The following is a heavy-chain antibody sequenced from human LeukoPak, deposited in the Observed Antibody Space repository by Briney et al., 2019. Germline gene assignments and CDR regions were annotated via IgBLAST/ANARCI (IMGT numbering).Heavy chain of an antibody. J-gene: IGHJ4*02. V-gene: IGHV1-2*04. Sequence: ASVNLPCKASGYTFTRYYMHGVRQPPAQGLEWMGWINPNSGGTNYAQKCQGWVTMTRDTSVSTAYMELSRLRSDDTAVYYCARDHQREDIVVVPAAIGDYWGQGTLVTVSS. CDR1: GYTFTRYY. CDR2: INPNSGGT. D-gene: IGHD2-2*01. CDR3: ARDHQREDIVVVPAAIGDY.